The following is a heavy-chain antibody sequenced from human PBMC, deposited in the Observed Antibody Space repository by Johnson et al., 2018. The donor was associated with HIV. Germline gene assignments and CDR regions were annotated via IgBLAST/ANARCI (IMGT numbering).Heavy chain of an antibody. CDR3: ARDQRFWAFDI. J-gene: IGHJ3*02. CDR2: ISGSGGST. V-gene: IGHV3-23*04. Sequence: VQLVESGGCVVRPGGSLRLSCAACEFTLSSYAMNWVRQAPGKGLEWVAAISGSGGSTCYADSGKGRFTISRDNSKNTLYLKMNSLRAEDTAVYYCARDQRFWAFDIWGQGTMVTVSS. CDR1: EFTLSSYA. D-gene: IGHD3-3*01.